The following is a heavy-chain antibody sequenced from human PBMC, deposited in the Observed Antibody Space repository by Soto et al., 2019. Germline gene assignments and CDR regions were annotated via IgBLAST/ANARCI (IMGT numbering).Heavy chain of an antibody. V-gene: IGHV3-33*01. D-gene: IGHD2-15*01. J-gene: IGHJ6*03. Sequence: QVQLVESGGGVVQPGRSLRLSCAASGFTFSSYGMHWVRQAPGKGLEWVAVVWYDGSNKYYGDSVKGRFTISRDNSKNTVYLQMNRLRAEDTAVYYCARRGYCSGGSRYSFDNCYYYYMDVWGKGTTVTVPS. CDR3: ARRGYCSGGSRYSFDNCYYYYMDV. CDR2: VWYDGSNK. CDR1: GFTFSSYG.